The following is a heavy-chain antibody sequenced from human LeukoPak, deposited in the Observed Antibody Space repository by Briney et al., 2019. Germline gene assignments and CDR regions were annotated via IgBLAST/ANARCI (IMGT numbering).Heavy chain of an antibody. J-gene: IGHJ6*03. CDR1: GFTFSNYN. CDR3: ARGPLRNYYYYYYMDV. Sequence: GGSLRLSCAASGFTFSNYNMNWVRQAPGKGLEWVSYISSSGSTIYYADSVKGRFTISRDNAKNSLYLQMNSLRAEDTAVYYCARGPLRNYYYYYYMDVWGKGTTVTISS. D-gene: IGHD4-17*01. CDR2: ISSSGSTI. V-gene: IGHV3-48*04.